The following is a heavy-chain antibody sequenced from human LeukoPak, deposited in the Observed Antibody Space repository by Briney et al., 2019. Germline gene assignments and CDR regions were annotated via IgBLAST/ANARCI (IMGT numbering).Heavy chain of an antibody. Sequence: SVKVSCKASGYTFTSYGISWVRQAPGQGLEWMGGIIPIFGTANYAQKFQGRVTITTDESTSTAYMELSSLRSEDTAVYYCAREDRYCSGGSCVDLWGRGTLVTVSS. J-gene: IGHJ2*01. CDR2: IIPIFGTA. D-gene: IGHD2-15*01. CDR3: AREDRYCSGGSCVDL. V-gene: IGHV1-69*05. CDR1: GYTFTSYG.